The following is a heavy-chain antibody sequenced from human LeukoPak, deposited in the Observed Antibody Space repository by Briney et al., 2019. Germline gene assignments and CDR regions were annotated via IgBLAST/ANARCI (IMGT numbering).Heavy chain of an antibody. D-gene: IGHD6-13*01. J-gene: IGHJ4*02. CDR1: GGSISSYY. CDR2: IFTSGST. CDR3: ARHKFSAAAAPFDY. V-gene: IGHV4-4*09. Sequence: SETLSLTCSVSGGSISSYYWSWIRQPPGKGREWIGYIFTSGSTNYNPSLKSRATISMDTSENQFSPKLSSVTAADTAIFYCARHKFSAAAAPFDYWGQGTLVTVSS.